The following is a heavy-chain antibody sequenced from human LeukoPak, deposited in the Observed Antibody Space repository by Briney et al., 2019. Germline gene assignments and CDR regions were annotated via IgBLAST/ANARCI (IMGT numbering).Heavy chain of an antibody. D-gene: IGHD6-13*01. CDR3: ATPGAAAGKNDY. CDR1: GFTFSSYA. J-gene: IGHJ4*02. V-gene: IGHV3-30-3*01. CDR2: ISYDGSNK. Sequence: GSLRLSCAASGFTFSSYAMHWVRQAPGKGLEWVAVISYDGSNKYYADSVKGRFTISRDNSKNTLYLQMNSLRAEDTAVYYCATPGAAAGKNDYWGQGTLVTVSS.